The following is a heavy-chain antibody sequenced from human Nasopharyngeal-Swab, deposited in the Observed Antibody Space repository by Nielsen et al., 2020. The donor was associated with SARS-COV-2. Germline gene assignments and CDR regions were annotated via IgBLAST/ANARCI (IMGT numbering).Heavy chain of an antibody. J-gene: IGHJ6*02. CDR1: GFTFSSYW. V-gene: IGHV3-74*01. D-gene: IGHD1-1*01. CDR2: INSDGSST. CDR3: ARESYNWNVYYYYGMDV. Sequence: ETLSLTCAASGFTFSSYWMHWVRQAPGKGLVWVSRINSDGSSTSYADSVKGRFTISRDNAKNTLYLQMNSLRAEDTAVYYCARESYNWNVYYYYGMDVWGQGTTVTVSS.